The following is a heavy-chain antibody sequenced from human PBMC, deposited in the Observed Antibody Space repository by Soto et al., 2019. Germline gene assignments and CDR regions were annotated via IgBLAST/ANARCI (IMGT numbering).Heavy chain of an antibody. D-gene: IGHD3-9*01. V-gene: IGHV3-15*01. CDR1: GFTFSNAW. CDR3: TTDPEHSRYFDWLPYYYYYVDV. CDR2: IKSKTDGGTT. J-gene: IGHJ6*03. Sequence: EVQLVESGGGLVKPGGSLRLSCAASGFTFSNAWMSWVRQAPGKGLEWVGRIKSKTDGGTTDYAAPVKGRFTISRDDSKNTLYLQMNSLKTEDTAVYYCTTDPEHSRYFDWLPYYYYYVDVWGKGTTVTVSS.